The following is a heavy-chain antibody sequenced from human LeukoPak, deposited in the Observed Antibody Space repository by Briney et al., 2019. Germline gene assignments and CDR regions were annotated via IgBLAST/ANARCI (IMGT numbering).Heavy chain of an antibody. CDR3: ARFKGGGWYYFDS. CDR2: LYSSGSA. D-gene: IGHD4-23*01. Sequence: PSETLSLTCTVSGGSLTSPTYYQWSWIRQAPGRGLELIGSLYSSGSAKFNPSLTSRVTMSLDTSQNQFSLKLSSVTAEDSAMYHCARFKGGGWYYFDSWGQGTLVTVSS. V-gene: IGHV4-61*01. J-gene: IGHJ4*02. CDR1: GGSLTSPTYY.